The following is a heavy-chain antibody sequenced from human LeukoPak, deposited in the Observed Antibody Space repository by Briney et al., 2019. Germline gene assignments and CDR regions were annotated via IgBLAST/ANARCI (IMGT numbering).Heavy chain of an antibody. CDR1: GFTFSDYG. Sequence: PGGSLRLSCAASGFTFSDYGIHWVRQAPGKGLEWVSFIQYDGSNKFYADSVKGRFTISRDNSKNTVYLQMNSLRPEDTAMYSCAKGLGYCSGNSCYFWGQGTLVTVSS. V-gene: IGHV3-30*02. CDR3: AKGLGYCSGNSCYF. CDR2: IQYDGSNK. D-gene: IGHD2-2*01. J-gene: IGHJ4*02.